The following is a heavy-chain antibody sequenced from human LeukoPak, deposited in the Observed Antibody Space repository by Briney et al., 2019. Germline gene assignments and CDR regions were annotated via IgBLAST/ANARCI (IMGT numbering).Heavy chain of an antibody. CDR3: ARQTRDGSGSRGYSVDF. J-gene: IGHJ4*02. CDR2: IYPGDSDT. D-gene: IGHD3-10*01. CDR1: GYIFTHNW. V-gene: IGHV5-51*01. Sequence: GESLKISCKGSGYIFTHNWIRWVRQMPGKGLEWMGIIYPGDSDTRYSPSFEGQVTISVDKSISTAYLQWSSLKASDTAMYYCARQTRDGSGSRGYSVDFWGQGTLVTVSS.